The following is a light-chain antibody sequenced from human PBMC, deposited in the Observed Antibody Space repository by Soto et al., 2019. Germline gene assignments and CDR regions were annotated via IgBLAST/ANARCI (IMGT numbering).Light chain of an antibody. J-gene: IGLJ1*01. Sequence: QSALTQPASVSGSPGQSITISCTGTSSDVGGYKFVSWYQQHPGKAPKLMIYVVSNRPSGVSSRFSGSKSGNTASLTISGLQAEDEADYYCGSYTGSIYVFGPGTKVTVL. CDR3: GSYTGSIYV. CDR2: VVS. CDR1: SSDVGGYKF. V-gene: IGLV2-14*01.